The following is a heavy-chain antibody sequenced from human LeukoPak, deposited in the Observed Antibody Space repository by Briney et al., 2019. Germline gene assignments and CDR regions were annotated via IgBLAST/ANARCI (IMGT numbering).Heavy chain of an antibody. CDR2: ISGDGSTI. Sequence: PGGSLRLSCAASRFTFSDYYMAWIRQTPGTGLEWVSHISGDGSTIYYADSVKGRFTISRDNAKNTLYLQMNSLRAEDTAVYYCAREAGYDSSVIWYYYYYMDVWGKGTTVTVSS. D-gene: IGHD3-22*01. V-gene: IGHV3-11*04. CDR3: AREAGYDSSVIWYYYYYMDV. J-gene: IGHJ6*03. CDR1: RFTFSDYY.